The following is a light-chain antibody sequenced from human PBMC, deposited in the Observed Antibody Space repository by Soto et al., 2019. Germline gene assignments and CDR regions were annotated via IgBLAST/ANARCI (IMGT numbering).Light chain of an antibody. V-gene: IGLV2-14*03. CDR3: SSYTGSSTPVV. J-gene: IGLJ2*01. Sequence: QSVLTQPASVSGSPGQSVTISCTGTSSDIGGYNNVSWYQHHPGKAPKLMIYDVTTRPSGVSNRFSGSKSDNTASLTISGLQVEDEANEYCSSYTGSSTPVVFGGGTKVTVL. CDR2: DVT. CDR1: SSDIGGYNN.